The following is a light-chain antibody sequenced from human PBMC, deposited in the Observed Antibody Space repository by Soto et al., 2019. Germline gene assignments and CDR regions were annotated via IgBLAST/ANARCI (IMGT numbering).Light chain of an antibody. V-gene: IGKV3-20*01. J-gene: IGKJ1*01. CDR2: GAS. CDR1: QSINRYY. CDR3: LQYGGSPPWP. Sequence: EIVLTQSPGTLSLSTGERATLSCRASQSINRYYLAWYQQKPGQPPSLIIYGASSRLTGIPDRFSGSGSGTDVTLTSSRLGAEDFAVYACLQYGGSPPWPFGQGNKVEIK.